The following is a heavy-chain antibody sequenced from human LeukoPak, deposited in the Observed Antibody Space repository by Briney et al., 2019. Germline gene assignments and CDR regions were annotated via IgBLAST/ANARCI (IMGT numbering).Heavy chain of an antibody. Sequence: SETLSLTCSVSDYSIRDGFFWGWILQPPGRGLEWIGSVYHSGSTYYHQSLQSRVTISLDMSRNQFSLNLRSVIAADTAVYYCSRIFGGTKGYFQHWSQGTLVTVSS. D-gene: IGHD3-3*01. J-gene: IGHJ1*01. CDR3: SRIFGGTKGYFQH. CDR1: DYSIRDGFF. CDR2: VYHSGST. V-gene: IGHV4-38-2*02.